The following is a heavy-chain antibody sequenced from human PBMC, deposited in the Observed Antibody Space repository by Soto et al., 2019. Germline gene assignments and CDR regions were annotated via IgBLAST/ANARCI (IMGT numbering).Heavy chain of an antibody. CDR2: ISSSSSYI. D-gene: IGHD4-17*01. CDR1: GFTFSSYS. J-gene: IGHJ2*01. Sequence: EVQLVESGGGLAKPGGSLRLSCAASGFTFSSYSMNWVRQAPGKGLEWVSSISSSSSYIYYADSVKGRFTISRDNAKNSLYLQMNSLRAEDTAVYYCARDRDYGDGDFDLWGRGTLVTVSS. V-gene: IGHV3-21*01. CDR3: ARDRDYGDGDFDL.